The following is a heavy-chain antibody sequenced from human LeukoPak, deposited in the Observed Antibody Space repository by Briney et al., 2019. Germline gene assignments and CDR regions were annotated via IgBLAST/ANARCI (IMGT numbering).Heavy chain of an antibody. D-gene: IGHD6-19*01. CDR1: GGSISSYS. CDR3: ARAASSGWYGDS. V-gene: IGHV4-59*08. CDR2: IYNSGST. J-gene: IGHJ4*02. Sequence: SETLSLTCNVSGGSISSYSWSWIRQSPGKGLEWIGYIYNSGSTHYNPSLMSRVTMSIDTSKNQFSLKLTSVTAADTAVYYCARAASSGWYGDSWGQGVLVTVSS.